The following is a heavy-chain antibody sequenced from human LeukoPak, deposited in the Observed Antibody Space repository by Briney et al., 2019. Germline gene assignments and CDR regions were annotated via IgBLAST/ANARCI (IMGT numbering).Heavy chain of an antibody. CDR1: GYTFTDHY. J-gene: IGHJ4*02. V-gene: IGHV1-2*02. D-gene: IGHD7-27*01. CDR3: ARDHNWGPDY. Sequence: ASVKVSCQTSGYTFTDHYFHLLRQDPGQGLEWMGWIHPRSGDIHYGQKFQGRITLTRDTSISTAYLDLSGLTYDDTAIYYCARDHNWGPDYWGQGTLVTVSS. CDR2: IHPRSGDI.